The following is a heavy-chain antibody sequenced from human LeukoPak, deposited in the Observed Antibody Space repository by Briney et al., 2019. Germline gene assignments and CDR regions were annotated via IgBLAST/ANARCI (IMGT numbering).Heavy chain of an antibody. CDR3: ARTYYYGSGSYYSPDY. J-gene: IGHJ4*02. D-gene: IGHD3-10*01. V-gene: IGHV3-30*03. CDR1: GFTFSSYA. CDR2: ISYDGGNK. Sequence: GGSLRLSCAASGFTFSSYAMSWVRQAPGKGLEWVAVISYDGGNKYYADSVKGRFTISRDNSKNTLYLQMNSLRAEDTAVYYCARTYYYGSGSYYSPDYWGQGTLVTVSS.